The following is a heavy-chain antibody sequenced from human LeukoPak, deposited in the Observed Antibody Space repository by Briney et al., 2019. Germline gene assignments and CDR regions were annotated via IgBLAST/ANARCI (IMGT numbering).Heavy chain of an antibody. CDR1: GFTFSSYA. D-gene: IGHD2-2*02. CDR3: ARSIPDYTRFDY. J-gene: IGHJ4*02. CDR2: ISYDGSNK. V-gene: IGHV3-30*04. Sequence: GGSLRLSCAASGFTFSSYAMHWVRQAPGKGLEWVAVISYDGSNKYYADSVKGRFTISRDNSKNTVYLQMSSLRAEDTALYYCARSIPDYTRFDYWGQGALVTVSP.